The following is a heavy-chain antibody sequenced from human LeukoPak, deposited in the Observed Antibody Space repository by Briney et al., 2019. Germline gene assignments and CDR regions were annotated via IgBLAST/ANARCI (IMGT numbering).Heavy chain of an antibody. CDR2: ISAGGGST. Sequence: GGSLRLSCAASGFTFSSYAMSWVRQAPGKGLEWVSAISAGGGSTYYADSVKGRFTISRDNAKNSLYLQMNSLRAEDTAVYYCARDGSSWDFDYWGQGTLVTVSS. J-gene: IGHJ4*02. V-gene: IGHV3-23*01. CDR3: ARDGSSWDFDY. CDR1: GFTFSSYA. D-gene: IGHD6-13*01.